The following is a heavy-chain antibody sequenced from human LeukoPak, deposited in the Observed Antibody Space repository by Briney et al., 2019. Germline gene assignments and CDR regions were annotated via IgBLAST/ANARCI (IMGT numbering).Heavy chain of an antibody. CDR2: IKEDGSEK. Sequence: PGGSLRLSCAASGFTFNTYWMSWVRQAPGKGLEWVANIKEDGSEKYYVDSVKGRFTISRDNAQNSLHLQMNGLRAEDTAVYYCARLPLTARLLLDYWGQGTLVTVSS. D-gene: IGHD1-26*01. V-gene: IGHV3-7*05. CDR1: GFTFNTYW. J-gene: IGHJ4*02. CDR3: ARLPLTARLLLDY.